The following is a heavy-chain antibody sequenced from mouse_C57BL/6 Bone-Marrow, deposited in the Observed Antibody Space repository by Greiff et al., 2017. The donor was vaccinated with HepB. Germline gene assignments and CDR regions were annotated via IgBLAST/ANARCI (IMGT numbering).Heavy chain of an antibody. V-gene: IGHV1-5*01. J-gene: IGHJ4*01. Sequence: EVMLVESGTVLARPGASVKMSCKTSGYTFTSYWMHWVKQRPGQGLEWIGAIYPGNSDTSYNQKFKGKAKLTAVTSASTAYMELSSLTNEDSAVYYCTRAYYSNYCAMDYWGQGTSVTVSS. D-gene: IGHD2-5*01. CDR2: IYPGNSDT. CDR1: GYTFTSYW. CDR3: TRAYYSNYCAMDY.